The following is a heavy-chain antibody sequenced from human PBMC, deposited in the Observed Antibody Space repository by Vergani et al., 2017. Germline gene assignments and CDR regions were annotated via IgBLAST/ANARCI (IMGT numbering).Heavy chain of an antibody. CDR3: AKHFRGWGMDY. D-gene: IGHD3-16*01. V-gene: IGHV3-30*02. Sequence: QVQLVESGGGVVQRGGSLRLSCATSGFTLSNSDMQWIRQGPGKGLEFVAFIQFDGSNQYYADSVKGRFTLSRDFSKNTLYLQMNSLRTDDTATYYCAKHFRGWGMDYWGQGTQVIVSS. CDR1: GFTLSNSD. J-gene: IGHJ4*02. CDR2: IQFDGSNQ.